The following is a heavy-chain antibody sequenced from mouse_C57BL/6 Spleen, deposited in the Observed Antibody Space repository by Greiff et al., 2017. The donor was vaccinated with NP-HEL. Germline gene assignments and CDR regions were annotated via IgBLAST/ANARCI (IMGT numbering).Heavy chain of an antibody. CDR2: ISYSGST. CDR3: ARAYYDYDAFAY. V-gene: IGHV3-1*01. Sequence: EVQGVESGPGMVKPSQSLSLTCTVTGYSITSGYDWHWIRHFPGNKLEWMGYISYSGSTNYNPSLKSRISITHDTSKNHFFLKLNSVTTEDTATYYCARAYYDYDAFAYWGQGTLVTVSA. CDR1: GYSITSGYD. D-gene: IGHD2-4*01. J-gene: IGHJ3*01.